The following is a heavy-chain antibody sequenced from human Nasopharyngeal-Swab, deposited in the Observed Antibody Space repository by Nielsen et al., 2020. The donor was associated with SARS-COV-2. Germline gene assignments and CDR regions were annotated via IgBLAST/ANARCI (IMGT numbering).Heavy chain of an antibody. V-gene: IGHV4-34*01. D-gene: IGHD6-13*01. J-gene: IGHJ4*02. CDR1: GGSFSGYY. CDR3: ARGIVVDSSSWYPSYFDY. CDR2: INHSGST. Sequence: SQTLSLTCAVYGGSFSGYYWSWIRQPPGEGLEWIGEINHSGSTNYNPSLKSRVTISVDTSKNQFSLKLSSVTAADTAVYYCARGIVVDSSSWYPSYFDYWGQGTLVTVSS.